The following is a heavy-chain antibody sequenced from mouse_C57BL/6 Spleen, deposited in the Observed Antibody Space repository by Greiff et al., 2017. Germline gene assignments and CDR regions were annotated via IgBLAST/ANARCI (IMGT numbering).Heavy chain of an antibody. D-gene: IGHD3-2*02. Sequence: VKLMESGPELVKPGASVKISCKASGYAFSSSWMNWVKQRPGKGLEWIGRIYPGDGDTNYNGKFKGKATLTADKSSSTAYMQLSSLTSEDSAVYFCARETAQATWDAMDDWGQGTSVTVS. CDR1: GYAFSSSW. CDR2: IYPGDGDT. V-gene: IGHV1-82*01. J-gene: IGHJ4*01. CDR3: ARETAQATWDAMDD.